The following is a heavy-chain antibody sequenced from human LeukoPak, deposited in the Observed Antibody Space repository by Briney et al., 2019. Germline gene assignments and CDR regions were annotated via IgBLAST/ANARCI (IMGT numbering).Heavy chain of an antibody. Sequence: GGSLRLSCAASGFTFSSYAMSWVRQAPGKGLEWVSAISGSGDSTYSTDSVKGRFTISRDNSKNTLYLQMDSLRAEDTAVYYCAKKVPANWGSYFDYWGQGTLVTVSS. CDR3: AKKVPANWGSYFDY. CDR2: ISGSGDST. CDR1: GFTFSSYA. V-gene: IGHV3-23*01. D-gene: IGHD7-27*01. J-gene: IGHJ4*02.